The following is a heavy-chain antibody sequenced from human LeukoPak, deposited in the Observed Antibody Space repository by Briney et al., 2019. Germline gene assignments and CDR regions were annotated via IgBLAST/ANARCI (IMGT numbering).Heavy chain of an antibody. V-gene: IGHV3-9*01. Sequence: PGGSLRLSGAASGFTCDDYAMHWVRQAPGKGREWVSGISGSSGSIGYADSVKGRFTISSDNAKNSIYLQMNRLRAEDTAVYYCARDVTMVRGARYRPYKWFDPWGKGTLVTASS. CDR1: GFTCDDYA. CDR3: ARDVTMVRGARYRPYKWFDP. CDR2: ISGSSGSI. J-gene: IGHJ5*02. D-gene: IGHD3-10*01.